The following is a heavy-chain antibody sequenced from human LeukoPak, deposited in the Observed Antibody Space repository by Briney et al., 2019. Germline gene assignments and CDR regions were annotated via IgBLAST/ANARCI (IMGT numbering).Heavy chain of an antibody. CDR1: GFTLSNHA. D-gene: IGHD6-6*01. CDR2: ISGSGAMT. V-gene: IGHV3-23*01. J-gene: IGHJ4*02. Sequence: GGSLRLSCAASGFTLSNHALIWVRQAPGKGLEWVSSISGSGAMTYYADSVKGRFTISRDNAKNSLYLQMNSLRAEDTAVYYCAGNEYSNSPIDYWGQGTLVTVSS. CDR3: AGNEYSNSPIDY.